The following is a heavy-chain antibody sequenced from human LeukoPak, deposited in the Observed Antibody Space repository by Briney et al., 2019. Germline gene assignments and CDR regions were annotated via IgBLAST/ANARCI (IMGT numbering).Heavy chain of an antibody. CDR1: GYSFTSYW. J-gene: IGHJ4*02. Sequence: RTGESLKISCKGSGYSFTSYWIGWVRQMPGKGLEWMGIIYPGDSDTRYSPSFQGQVTISADKSISTAYLQWSSLKASDTAMYYCARVLEWLLYPAPPDYWGQGTLVTVSS. CDR3: ARVLEWLLYPAPPDY. D-gene: IGHD3-3*01. V-gene: IGHV5-51*01. CDR2: IYPGDSDT.